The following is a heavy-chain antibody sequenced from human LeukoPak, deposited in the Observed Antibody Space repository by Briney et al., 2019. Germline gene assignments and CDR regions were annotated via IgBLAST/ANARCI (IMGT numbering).Heavy chain of an antibody. Sequence: PGGSLRLSCAGSGYIFSNMWMSWVRQAPGKGLEWVSAISGSGGSTYYADSVKGRFTISRDNSKNTLYLQMNSLRAEDTAVYYCAKDLSIVGSLGGQGTLVTVSS. D-gene: IGHD1-26*01. J-gene: IGHJ4*01. CDR2: ISGSGGST. V-gene: IGHV3-23*01. CDR1: GYIFSNMW. CDR3: AKDLSIVGSL.